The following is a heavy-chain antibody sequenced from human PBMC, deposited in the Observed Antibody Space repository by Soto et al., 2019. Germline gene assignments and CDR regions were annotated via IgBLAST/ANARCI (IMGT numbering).Heavy chain of an antibody. CDR2: IRSKANSYAT. Sequence: GGSLRLSCAASGFTFSGSAMHWVRQASGKGLEWVGRIRSKANSYATAYAASVKGRFSISRDDSKNTAYLQMNSLKTEDTAVYYCTRREVLDDGMDVWGQGTTVTVSS. D-gene: IGHD1-26*01. J-gene: IGHJ6*02. CDR1: GFTFSGSA. CDR3: TRREVLDDGMDV. V-gene: IGHV3-73*01.